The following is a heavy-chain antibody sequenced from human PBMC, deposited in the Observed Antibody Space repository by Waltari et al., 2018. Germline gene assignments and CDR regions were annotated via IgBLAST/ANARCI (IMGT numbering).Heavy chain of an antibody. J-gene: IGHJ4*02. CDR2: IVGSGGST. CDR1: GFTFSSYA. Sequence: EVQLLESGGGLVQPGGSLRLSCAASGFTFSSYAMSWVRQAPGKGLEWVSGIVGSGGSTYYADSVKGRFTSSRDNSKNTLYLQMNSLRAEDTAVYYCANLPTVTSPLFDYWGQGTLVTVSS. V-gene: IGHV3-23*01. CDR3: ANLPTVTSPLFDY. D-gene: IGHD4-17*01.